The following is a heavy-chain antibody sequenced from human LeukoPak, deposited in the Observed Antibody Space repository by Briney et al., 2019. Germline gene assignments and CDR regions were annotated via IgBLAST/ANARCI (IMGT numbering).Heavy chain of an antibody. CDR3: ARVRWLQYGAFDY. CDR1: GFTYSDYY. CDR2: ISSSGSTI. V-gene: IGHV3-11*01. J-gene: IGHJ4*02. D-gene: IGHD5-24*01. Sequence: GGSLRLSCAASGFTYSDYYISWIRQAPGKGLEWVSYISSSGSTIYYADSVKGRFTFSRGNAKNSLYLQMNSLRAEDTAVYYCARVRWLQYGAFDYWGQGTLVTVSS.